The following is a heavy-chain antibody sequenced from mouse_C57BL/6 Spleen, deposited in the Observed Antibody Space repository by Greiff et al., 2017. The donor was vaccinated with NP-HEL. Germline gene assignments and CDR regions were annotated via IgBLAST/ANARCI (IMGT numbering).Heavy chain of an antibody. CDR3: ARDGVYYDYDVGHYYAMDY. CDR1: GFTFSSYA. J-gene: IGHJ4*01. D-gene: IGHD2-4*01. CDR2: ISDGGSYT. V-gene: IGHV5-4*01. Sequence: EVKLVESGGGLVKPGGSLKLSCAASGFTFSSYAMSWVRQTPEKRLEWVATISDGGSYTYYPDNVKGRFTLSRDNAKNNLYLQMSHLKSEDTAMYYCARDGVYYDYDVGHYYAMDYWGQGPSVTVSS.